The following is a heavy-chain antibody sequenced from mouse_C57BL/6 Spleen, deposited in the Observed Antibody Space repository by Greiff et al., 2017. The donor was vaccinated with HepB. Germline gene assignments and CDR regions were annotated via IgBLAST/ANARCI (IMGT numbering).Heavy chain of an antibody. CDR1: GYTFTSYW. V-gene: IGHV1-72*01. J-gene: IGHJ3*01. Sequence: QVQLQQPGAELVKPGASVKLSCKASGYTFTSYWLHWVKQRPGRGLEWIGRIDPNSGGTKYNEKFKSKATLTVDKPSSTAYMQLSSRTSEASAVYYCARWRRITTDPGFAYWGQGTLVTVSA. CDR3: ARWRRITTDPGFAY. D-gene: IGHD1-1*01. CDR2: IDPNSGGT.